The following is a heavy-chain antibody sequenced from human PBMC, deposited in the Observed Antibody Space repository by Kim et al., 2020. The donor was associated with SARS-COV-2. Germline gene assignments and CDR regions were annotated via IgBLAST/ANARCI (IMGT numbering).Heavy chain of an antibody. J-gene: IGHJ6*03. Sequence: ASVKVSCKASGYTFRSFDINWVRQATGQGLEWMGWINHKSGNTGYAQRFKGRVTLTKSTSESTDYMELSSLTFEETAVYSCSRGYSSSSQLYFFYMDVWG. V-gene: IGHV1-8*01. D-gene: IGHD6-6*01. CDR3: SRGYSSSSQLYFFYMDV. CDR2: INHKSGNT. CDR1: GYTFRSFD.